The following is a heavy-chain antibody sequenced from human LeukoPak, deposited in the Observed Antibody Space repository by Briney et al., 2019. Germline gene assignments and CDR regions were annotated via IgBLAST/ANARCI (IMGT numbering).Heavy chain of an antibody. CDR1: GGSFSGYY. CDR3: ARGRRNGGYYNLYYFDY. V-gene: IGHV4-34*01. D-gene: IGHD3-9*01. Sequence: SETLSLTCAVYGGSFSGYYWSWIRQPPGKGLEWIGEINHSGSTNYNPSLKSQVTISVDTSKNQFSLKLSSVTAADTAVYYCARGRRNGGYYNLYYFDYWGQGTLVTVSS. J-gene: IGHJ4*02. CDR2: INHSGST.